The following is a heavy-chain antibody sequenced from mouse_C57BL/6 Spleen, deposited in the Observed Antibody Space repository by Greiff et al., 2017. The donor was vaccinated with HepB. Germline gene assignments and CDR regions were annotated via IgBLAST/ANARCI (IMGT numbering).Heavy chain of an antibody. CDR1: GFTFSDYG. CDR3: ARKEALLRSWYFDV. Sequence: EVKLVESGGGLVKPGGSLKLSCAASGFTFSDYGMHWVRQAPEKGLEWVAYISSGSSTIYYADTVKGRFTISRDNAKNTLFLQMTSLMSEDTAIYYCARKEALLRSWYFDVWGTGTTVTVSS. V-gene: IGHV5-17*01. CDR2: ISSGSSTI. J-gene: IGHJ1*03. D-gene: IGHD1-1*01.